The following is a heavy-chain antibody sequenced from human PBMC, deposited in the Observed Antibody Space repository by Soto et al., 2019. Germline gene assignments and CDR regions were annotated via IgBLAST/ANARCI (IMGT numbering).Heavy chain of an antibody. J-gene: IGHJ6*02. V-gene: IGHV1-46*01. CDR2: IHASGDRT. CDR3: ARGRGGSYGLDV. Sequence: QVQLVQSGAEVRKPGASVKVSCTASGYTFTSYFMHWVRQAPGQSLEWLGLIHASGDRTRYAEKFQGRVTMTSDTSTSTVYMEMTSLRNEDKAVYYCARGRGGSYGLDVWGQGTTVTISS. D-gene: IGHD3-10*01. CDR1: GYTFTSYF.